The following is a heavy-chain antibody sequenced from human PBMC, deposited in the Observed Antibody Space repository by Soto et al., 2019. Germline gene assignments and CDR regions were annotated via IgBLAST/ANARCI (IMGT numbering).Heavy chain of an antibody. J-gene: IGHJ6*02. V-gene: IGHV4-31*03. CDR2: IYYSGST. CDR3: ARLSTSRPYYYAMDV. D-gene: IGHD2-2*01. Sequence: QVKLQESGPGLVKPSQTLSLTCSVSGDSISSGGYYWSWIRQQPGKGLEWIGYIYYSGSTYYNPSLKSRVTISVDTSKIQFSLKLSSVTAADTAVYYCARLSTSRPYYYAMDVWGQGTTVTVS. CDR1: GDSISSGGYY.